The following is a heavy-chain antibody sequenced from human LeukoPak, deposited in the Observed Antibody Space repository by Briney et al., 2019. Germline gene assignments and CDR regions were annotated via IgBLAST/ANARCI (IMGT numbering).Heavy chain of an antibody. D-gene: IGHD3-3*01. V-gene: IGHV3-33*01. CDR1: GFTLSSYG. J-gene: IGHJ4*02. CDR3: ARDPYDFWSGPPWY. CDR2: IWYDGSNK. Sequence: GGSLRLSCAASGFTLSSYGMHWVRQAPGKGLEWVAVIWYDGSNKYYADSVKGRFTISRDNSKNTLYLQMNSLRAEDTAVYYCARDPYDFWSGPPWYWGQGTLVTVSS.